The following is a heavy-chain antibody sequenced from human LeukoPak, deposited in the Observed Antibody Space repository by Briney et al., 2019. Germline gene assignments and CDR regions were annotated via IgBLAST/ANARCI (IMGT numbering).Heavy chain of an antibody. CDR3: ASGSYSFYYMDV. V-gene: IGHV4-39*07. D-gene: IGHD1-26*01. CDR2: IYYSGST. Sequence: TSETLSLTCTVSGGSISSSSYYWGWIRQPPGKGLEWIESIYYSGSTYYNPSLKSRVTISVDTSKNQFSLKLSSVTAADTAVYYCASGSYSFYYMDVWGKGTTVTVSS. CDR1: GGSISSSSYY. J-gene: IGHJ6*03.